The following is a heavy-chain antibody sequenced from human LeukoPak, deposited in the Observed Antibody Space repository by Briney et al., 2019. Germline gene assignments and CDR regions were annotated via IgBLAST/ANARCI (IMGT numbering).Heavy chain of an antibody. J-gene: IGHJ5*02. D-gene: IGHD3-16*02. V-gene: IGHV3-15*01. CDR3: TTGAANYDYLWGSYRLEP. CDR2: IKGKTDGETT. CDR1: GFTFSNAW. Sequence: GGSLRLSCAAPGFTFSNAWMSWVRQAPGKGLEWVGRIKGKTDGETTDYAAPVKGRFTISRDDSKITLYLQMNSLKTEDTAVYYCTTGAANYDYLWGSYRLEPWGQGTLVTVSS.